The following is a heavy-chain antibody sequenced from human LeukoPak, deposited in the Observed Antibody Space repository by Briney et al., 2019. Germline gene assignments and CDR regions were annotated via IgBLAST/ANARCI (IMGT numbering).Heavy chain of an antibody. CDR1: GYSFTSYW. CDR3: ARHGAPVGYCSGGSCYEYYFYGMDV. Sequence: GESLKISCKGSGYSFTSYWIGWVRQMPGKGLEWMGIIYPGDSDTRYSPSFQGQVTITADKSISTAYLQWSSLEASDTAMYYCARHGAPVGYCSGGSCYEYYFYGMDVWGQGTTVTVSS. J-gene: IGHJ6*02. D-gene: IGHD2-15*01. CDR2: IYPGDSDT. V-gene: IGHV5-51*01.